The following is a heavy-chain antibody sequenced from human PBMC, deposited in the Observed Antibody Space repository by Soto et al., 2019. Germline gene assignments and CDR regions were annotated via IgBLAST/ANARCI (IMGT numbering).Heavy chain of an antibody. V-gene: IGHV4-59*01. CDR1: AGSLRGYS. Sequence: SETLSLTCTASAGSLRGYSWSWIRQSPEKGLEWIGYVYSGGGTNYSPSFMGRVTISVDTTDNQFSLKLNSVTAADTAVYYCAREKTPMSPHYFYYGMAVWGQGTTVTVSS. CDR3: AREKTPMSPHYFYYGMAV. J-gene: IGHJ6*02. D-gene: IGHD3-9*01. CDR2: VYSGGGT.